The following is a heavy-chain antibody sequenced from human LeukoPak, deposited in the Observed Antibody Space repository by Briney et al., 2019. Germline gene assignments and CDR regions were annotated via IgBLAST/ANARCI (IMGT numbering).Heavy chain of an antibody. CDR1: GDSISSGDYY. D-gene: IGHD5-18*01. Sequence: SETLSLTCTVSGDSISSGDYYWSWIRQPAGKGLEWIGSIYYSGSTYYNPSLKSRVTISVDTSKNQFSLKLSSVTAADTAVYYCAREGGYSYGDAPLHFDYWGQGTLVTVSS. V-gene: IGHV4-39*07. CDR3: AREGGYSYGDAPLHFDY. CDR2: IYYSGST. J-gene: IGHJ4*02.